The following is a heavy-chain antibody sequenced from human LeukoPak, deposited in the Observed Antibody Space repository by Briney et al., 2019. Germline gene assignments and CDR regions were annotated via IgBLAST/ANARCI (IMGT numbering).Heavy chain of an antibody. CDR1: GYTFTSYG. CDR3: ARDRTCSYGSEPVDY. V-gene: IGHV1-18*01. D-gene: IGHD5-18*01. Sequence: ASVKVSCKASGYTFTSYGISWVRQAPGQGLEWMGWISAYNGNTNYAQKLQGRVTMTTDTSTSTAYMELRSLRSDDTAVYYCARDRTCSYGSEPVDYWGQGTLVTVSS. J-gene: IGHJ4*02. CDR2: ISAYNGNT.